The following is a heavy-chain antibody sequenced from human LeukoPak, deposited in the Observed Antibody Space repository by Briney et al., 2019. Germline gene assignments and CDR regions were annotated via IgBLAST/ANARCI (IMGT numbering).Heavy chain of an antibody. CDR1: GFTFGSYA. Sequence: QPGGSLRLSCAASGFTFGSYAMYWVRQAPGKGLEWVSGISGSGGSTFHADSVKGRFTLSRDNSENTVYLQMNSLRADDTAVYYCAKTTAGYSSGRYPGWPVDYWGQGTLVTVSS. CDR3: AKTTAGYSSGRYPGWPVDY. V-gene: IGHV3-23*01. D-gene: IGHD6-19*01. J-gene: IGHJ4*02. CDR2: ISGSGGST.